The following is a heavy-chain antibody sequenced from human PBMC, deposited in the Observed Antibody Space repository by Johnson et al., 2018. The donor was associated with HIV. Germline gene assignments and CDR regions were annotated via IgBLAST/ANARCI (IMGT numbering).Heavy chain of an antibody. CDR3: AKDRLFGFRNDAFDI. CDR1: GFTFSSYD. D-gene: IGHD3-16*01. V-gene: IGHV3-30*02. J-gene: IGHJ3*02. CDR2: IRYDGSNK. Sequence: QVQLVESGGGVVQPGGSLRLSCEASGFTFSSYDRHWVRQAPGKGLEWVAFIRYDGSNKYYADSVKGRFTISRDNSKNTLYLQMNSLRAEDTAVYYCAKDRLFGFRNDAFDIWGQGTMVTVSS.